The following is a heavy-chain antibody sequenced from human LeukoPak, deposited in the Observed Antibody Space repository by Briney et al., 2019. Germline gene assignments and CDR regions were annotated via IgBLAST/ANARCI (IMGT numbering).Heavy chain of an antibody. CDR1: GFTFSSYA. Sequence: PGGSLRLSCAASGFTFSSYAMSWVRQAPGKGREWVSAISGSGGSTYYADSVKGRFTISRDNSKNTLYLQMNSLRAEDTAVYYCAKRKGYSYGTDFDYWGQGTLVTVSS. CDR2: ISGSGGST. CDR3: AKRKGYSYGTDFDY. D-gene: IGHD5-18*01. V-gene: IGHV3-23*01. J-gene: IGHJ4*02.